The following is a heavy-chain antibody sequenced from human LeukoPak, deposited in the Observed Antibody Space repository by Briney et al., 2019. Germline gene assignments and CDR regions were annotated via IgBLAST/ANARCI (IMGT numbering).Heavy chain of an antibody. V-gene: IGHV4-34*01. Sequence: PSETLSLTCAVYGGSSSGYYWSWIRQPPGKGLEWIGEINHSGSTNYNPSLKSRVTISVDTSKNQFSLKLSSVTAADTAVYYCARDPSRGELLAPFAFDIWGQGTMVTVSS. CDR3: ARDPSRGELLAPFAFDI. D-gene: IGHD1-26*01. J-gene: IGHJ3*02. CDR1: GGSSSGYY. CDR2: INHSGST.